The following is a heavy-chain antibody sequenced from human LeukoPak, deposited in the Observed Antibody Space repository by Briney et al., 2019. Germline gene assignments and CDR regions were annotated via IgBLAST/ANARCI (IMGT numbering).Heavy chain of an antibody. CDR2: ISSSSSYI. CDR3: ASLTRRQWLVSGYFDY. D-gene: IGHD6-19*01. CDR1: GFTFSSYS. V-gene: IGHV3-21*01. J-gene: IGHJ4*02. Sequence: GGSLRLSCAASGFTFSSYSMNWVRQAPGKGLEWVSSISSSSSYIYYADSVKGRFTISRDNAKNSLYLQMNSLRAEDTAVYYCASLTRRQWLVSGYFDYWGQGTLVTVSS.